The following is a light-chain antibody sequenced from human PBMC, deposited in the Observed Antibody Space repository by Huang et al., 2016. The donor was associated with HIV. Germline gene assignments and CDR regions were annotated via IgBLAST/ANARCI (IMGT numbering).Light chain of an antibody. CDR3: MQSIHLPLT. V-gene: IGKV2D-29*02. CDR1: QSLRRSDGKTF. Sequence: EIVMTQTPLSLSVTPGQPASISCRSSQSLRRSDGKTFLYWYLQKPGQSPQRLSYEVSNRFSGVPVRCSGSGSGTDFTLTISRVEAEDVGVYYCMQSIHLPLTFGGGTTVEIK. J-gene: IGKJ4*01. CDR2: EVS.